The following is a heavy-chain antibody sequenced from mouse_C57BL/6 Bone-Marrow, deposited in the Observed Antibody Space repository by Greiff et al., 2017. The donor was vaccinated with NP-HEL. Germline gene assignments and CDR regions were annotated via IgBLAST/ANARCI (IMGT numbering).Heavy chain of an antibody. J-gene: IGHJ2*01. CDR1: GFTFSDYG. D-gene: IGHD2-3*01. CDR2: ISSGSSTI. CDR3: ARNDGYYVYYFDY. V-gene: IGHV5-17*01. Sequence: EVKLVESGGGLVKPGGSLKLSCAASGFTFSDYGMHWVRQAPEKGLEWVAYISSGSSTIYYADTVKGRFTISRDNAKNTLFLQMTSLRSEDTAMYYCARNDGYYVYYFDYWGQGTTLTVSS.